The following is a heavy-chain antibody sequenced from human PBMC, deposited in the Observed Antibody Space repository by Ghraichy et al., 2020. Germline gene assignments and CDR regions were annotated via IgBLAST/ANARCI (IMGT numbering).Heavy chain of an antibody. CDR3: ARVSSSQPWLTRKRYYYYMDV. J-gene: IGHJ6*03. CDR2: INHSGSS. V-gene: IGHV4-34*01. CDR1: GGSFSGYY. Sequence: SETLSLTCAVYGGSFSGYYWSWVRQPPGKGLEWIGEINHSGSSNYNPSLKSRVTISVDTSKNQFSLKLSSVTAAATAVYYCARVSSSQPWLTRKRYYYYMDVWGKGTTVTVSS. D-gene: IGHD6-6*01.